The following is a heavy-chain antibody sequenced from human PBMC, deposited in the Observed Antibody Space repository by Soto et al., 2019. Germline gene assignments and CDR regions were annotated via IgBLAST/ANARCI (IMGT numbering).Heavy chain of an antibody. CDR2: ISYDGSNK. V-gene: IGHV3-30-3*01. J-gene: IGHJ5*02. CDR1: GFTFSSDA. D-gene: IGHD3-22*01. Sequence: GGSLRLSCAGSGFTFSSDAMHWVRQAPGKGLEWVAVISYDGSNKYYADSVKGRFTISRDNSKNTLYLQMNSLRAEDTAVYYCARDRITMIVVAPGWFDPWGQGP. CDR3: ARDRITMIVVAPGWFDP.